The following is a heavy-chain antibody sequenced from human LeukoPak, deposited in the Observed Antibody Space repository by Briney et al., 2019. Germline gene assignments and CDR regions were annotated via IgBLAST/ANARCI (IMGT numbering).Heavy chain of an antibody. CDR2: IIPIFGTA. J-gene: IGHJ6*03. V-gene: IGHV1-69*05. Sequence: SVKVSCKASGGTFSSYAISWVRQAPGQGLEWMGGIIPIFGTANYAQKFQGRVTITTDESTSTAYMELSSLRSEDTAVYYCARTRNYDVGYYYMDVWGKGTTVTVSS. D-gene: IGHD1-7*01. CDR3: ARTRNYDVGYYYMDV. CDR1: GGTFSSYA.